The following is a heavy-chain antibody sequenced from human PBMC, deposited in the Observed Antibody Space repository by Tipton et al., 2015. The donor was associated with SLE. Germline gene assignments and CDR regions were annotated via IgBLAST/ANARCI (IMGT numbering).Heavy chain of an antibody. J-gene: IGHJ4*02. CDR2: VYYTGNT. Sequence: TLSLTCIVSGDSISSSSYYWGWIRQPPGKGLEWVGTVYYTGNTFYNPSLKSRVTISVDTSKNQFSLNLSSVTAADTAVYYCARESSGGWSPLEYWGQGTLVTVSS. D-gene: IGHD6-19*01. V-gene: IGHV4-39*07. CDR1: GDSISSSSYY. CDR3: ARESSGGWSPLEY.